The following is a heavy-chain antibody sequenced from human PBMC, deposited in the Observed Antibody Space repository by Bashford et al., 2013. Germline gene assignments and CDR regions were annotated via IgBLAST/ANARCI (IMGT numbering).Heavy chain of an antibody. Sequence: VRQAPGKGLEWVAGISGSGGSTFYADAVKGRFAISRDNSGNTLSLQMDSLRAEDTAVYYCAKDMLYCASASCYYGNFDYWGQGTLVTVSS. D-gene: IGHD2-2*01. V-gene: IGHV3-23*01. CDR2: ISGSGGST. CDR3: AKDMLYCASASCYYGNFDY. J-gene: IGHJ4*02.